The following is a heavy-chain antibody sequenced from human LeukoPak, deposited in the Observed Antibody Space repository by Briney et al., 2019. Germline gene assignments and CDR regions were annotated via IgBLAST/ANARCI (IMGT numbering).Heavy chain of an antibody. D-gene: IGHD3-22*01. CDR3: ARGVRYYYDSTWADY. J-gene: IGHJ4*02. V-gene: IGHV3-72*01. CDR1: GFTFSDHY. Sequence: PGGSLRLSCAASGFTFSDHYMDWVRQAPGKGLEWVGRTRNKANSYTTEYAASVKCRFTISRDDSKNSLYLQMNSLKTEDTAVYYCARGVRYYYDSTWADYWGQGTLVTVSS. CDR2: TRNKANSYTT.